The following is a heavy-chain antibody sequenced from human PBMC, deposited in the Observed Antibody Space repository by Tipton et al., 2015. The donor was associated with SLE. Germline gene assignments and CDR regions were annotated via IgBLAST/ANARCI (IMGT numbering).Heavy chain of an antibody. CDR1: GFTFSSYW. D-gene: IGHD3-22*01. J-gene: IGHJ5*02. CDR3: TRELLRGTWYWFDP. V-gene: IGHV3-74*01. CDR2: INGDGSRT. Sequence: GSLRLSCAASGFTFSSYWMHWVRQAPGKGLVWVSRINGDGSRTNYADSVKGRFTISRDNAKNTLYLQMNSLRVEDTAVYYCTRELLRGTWYWFDPWGQGALVTVSS.